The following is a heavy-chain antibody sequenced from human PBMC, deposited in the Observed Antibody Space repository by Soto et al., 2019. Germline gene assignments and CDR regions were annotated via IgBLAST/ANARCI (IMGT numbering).Heavy chain of an antibody. CDR2: ISGSDGKT. CDR1: GFSFGSYA. Sequence: GGSLRLSCAASGFSFGSYALSWVRQAPGKGLEWVSTISGSDGKTFYADSVKGRFSISRDTSQSTLHLQMNSLRADDTAMYYCARWSYLDYWGQGTRVTVSS. CDR3: ARWSYLDY. D-gene: IGHD3-3*01. J-gene: IGHJ4*02. V-gene: IGHV3-23*01.